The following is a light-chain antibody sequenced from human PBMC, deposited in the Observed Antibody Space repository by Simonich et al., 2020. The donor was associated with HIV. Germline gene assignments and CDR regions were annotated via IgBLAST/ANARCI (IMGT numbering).Light chain of an antibody. CDR3: QQYNTWPHT. J-gene: IGKJ2*01. V-gene: IGKV3-15*01. CDR1: QSVSSK. Sequence: EIVMTQSPATLSVSPGERSTLPCGASQSVSSKFACYRQKPGQAPRFLIASASTRATNIPARFSGSGAGTEFTLTSSSMRSEDFAFYNCQQYNTWPHTFGQGTKLESK. CDR2: SAS.